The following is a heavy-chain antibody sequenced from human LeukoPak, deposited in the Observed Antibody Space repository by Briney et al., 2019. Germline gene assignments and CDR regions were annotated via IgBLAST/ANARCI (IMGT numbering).Heavy chain of an antibody. J-gene: IGHJ4*02. CDR2: ISGSGGST. V-gene: IGHV3-23*01. D-gene: IGHD3-22*01. CDR3: AKDWYSYYDTSGTEGGDF. CDR1: GFTFSSYA. Sequence: PGGSLRLSCAASGFTFSSYAMSWVRQAPGKGLEWVSAISGSGGSTYYADSVKGRFTISRDNSKNTLYLQMNSLRAEDTAIYYCAKDWYSYYDTSGTEGGDFWGQGTLVTVSS.